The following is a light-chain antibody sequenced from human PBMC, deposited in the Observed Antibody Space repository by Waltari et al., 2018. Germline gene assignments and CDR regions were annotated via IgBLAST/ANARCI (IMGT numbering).Light chain of an antibody. J-gene: IGLJ1*01. CDR1: SSDVGLYDY. CDR3: TSYTGSSTRYV. V-gene: IGLV2-14*01. Sequence: QSALTQPASVSGSPGQSITISCTGTSSDVGLYDYVSWYQHHPGKAPKLVIYDVSYRPSGIAPRFSASKSGNTASLTISGLQAEDEADYYCTSYTGSSTRYVFGTGTKVTVL. CDR2: DVS.